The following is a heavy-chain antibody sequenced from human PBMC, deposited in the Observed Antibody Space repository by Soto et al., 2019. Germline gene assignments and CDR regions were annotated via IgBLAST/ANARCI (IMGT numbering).Heavy chain of an antibody. V-gene: IGHV3-23*01. CDR2: ISGRGDRT. CDR1: GFTFRDYG. Sequence: EEQLLESGGGLVQPGGSLRLSCAVSGFTFRDYGMSLVRQAPGQGLEWVSAISGRGDRTYYADSVKGRFTISRDNSKNTLYLQMNTLRAEDTAIYFCAKDVFADSKPLDYWGQGTLVTVSS. D-gene: IGHD2-21*01. CDR3: AKDVFADSKPLDY. J-gene: IGHJ4*02.